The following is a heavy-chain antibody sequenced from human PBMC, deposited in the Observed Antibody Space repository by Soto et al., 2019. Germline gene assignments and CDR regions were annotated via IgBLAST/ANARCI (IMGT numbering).Heavy chain of an antibody. Sequence: QVQLVESGGGLVKPGGSLRLSCAASGFTFSDYYMSWIRQAPGKGLERVSYISSSGSTIYYADSVKGRFTISRDNAKNALYLQMNSLRAEDTAVYYCARPLEHGSGWYTGAFDIWGQGTMVTVSS. J-gene: IGHJ3*02. CDR3: ARPLEHGSGWYTGAFDI. CDR1: GFTFSDYY. D-gene: IGHD6-19*01. V-gene: IGHV3-11*01. CDR2: ISSSGSTI.